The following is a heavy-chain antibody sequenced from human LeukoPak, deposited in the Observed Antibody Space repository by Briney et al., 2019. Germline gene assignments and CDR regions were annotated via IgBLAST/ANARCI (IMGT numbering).Heavy chain of an antibody. CDR2: VYHSGST. D-gene: IGHD6-13*01. Sequence: SETLSFTCTVSGGSISTYYWSWIRQPPGKRLEWIGHVYHSGSTNYNPSLKSRVTISVDTSKNQFSLKLSSVTAADAAVYYCARGDSSSWYYLDYWGQGTLVTVSS. CDR3: ARGDSSSWYYLDY. V-gene: IGHV4-59*08. J-gene: IGHJ4*02. CDR1: GGSISTYY.